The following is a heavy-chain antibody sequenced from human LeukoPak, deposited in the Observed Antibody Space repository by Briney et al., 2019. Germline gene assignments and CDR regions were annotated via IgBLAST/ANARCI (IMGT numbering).Heavy chain of an antibody. CDR1: GGSISSGSYY. CDR3: ARSGYRYGADALDI. V-gene: IGHV4-61*01. D-gene: IGHD5-18*01. J-gene: IGHJ3*02. CDR2: IYYSGST. Sequence: SETLSLTCTVSGGSISSGSYYWSWIRQPPGKGLGWIGYIYYSGSTNYKPSLKSRVTISVDTSKNQFSLKLSSVTAADTAVYYCARSGYRYGADALDIWGQGTMVTVSS.